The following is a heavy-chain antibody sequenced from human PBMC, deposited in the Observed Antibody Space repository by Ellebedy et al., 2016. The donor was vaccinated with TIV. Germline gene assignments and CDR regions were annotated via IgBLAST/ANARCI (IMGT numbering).Heavy chain of an antibody. CDR3: ARVGAYYFGSGSYLP. CDR2: IYYSGAT. CDR1: GGSISSGGYY. Sequence: SETLSLXXIVSGGSISSGGYYWSWIRQHPGKGLEWIGYIYYSGATYYNPSLKSRLTMSVDTSKNQFSLNLSSVTAADTAIYYCARVGAYYFGSGSYLPWGQGTLVTVSS. D-gene: IGHD3-10*01. V-gene: IGHV4-31*03. J-gene: IGHJ5*02.